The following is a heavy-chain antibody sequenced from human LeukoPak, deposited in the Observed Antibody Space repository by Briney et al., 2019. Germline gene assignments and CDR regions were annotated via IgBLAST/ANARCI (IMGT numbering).Heavy chain of an antibody. Sequence: GESLKISCKGSGYSFTSYWIGCVRQMPRKGLEWMGIIYPGDSDTRYSPSFQGQVTISADKSISTAYLQWSSLKASDTAMYYCASSAGYYYYYMDVWGKGTTVTVSS. CDR2: IYPGDSDT. CDR3: ASSAGYYYYYMDV. J-gene: IGHJ6*03. V-gene: IGHV5-51*01. CDR1: GYSFTSYW.